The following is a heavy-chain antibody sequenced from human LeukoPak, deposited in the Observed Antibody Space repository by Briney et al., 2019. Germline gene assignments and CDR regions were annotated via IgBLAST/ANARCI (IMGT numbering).Heavy chain of an antibody. J-gene: IGHJ6*03. CDR1: GGSISSGSYY. CDR3: ARASLYYMDV. Sequence: SETLSLTCTVSGGSISSGSYYWSWIRQPAGKGLEWIGRIYTSGSTNYNPSLKSRVTISVDTSKNQFSLKLSSVTAADTAVYYCARASLYYMDVWGKGTTVTVSS. V-gene: IGHV4-61*02. CDR2: IYTSGST.